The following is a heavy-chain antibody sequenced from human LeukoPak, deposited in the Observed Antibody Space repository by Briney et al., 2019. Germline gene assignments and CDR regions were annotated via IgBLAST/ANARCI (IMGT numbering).Heavy chain of an antibody. Sequence: TSETLSLTCTVSGGSISGSNYYWAWTRQPPGKGLEWIGSFYYGGSTYYNPSLKSRVTISVDTSKNQFSLKLSSLTAADTAVYYCARDRLGGYSYVYWGQGSLVTVSS. D-gene: IGHD5-12*01. V-gene: IGHV4-39*02. CDR3: ARDRLGGYSYVY. CDR1: GGSISGSNYY. J-gene: IGHJ4*02. CDR2: FYYGGST.